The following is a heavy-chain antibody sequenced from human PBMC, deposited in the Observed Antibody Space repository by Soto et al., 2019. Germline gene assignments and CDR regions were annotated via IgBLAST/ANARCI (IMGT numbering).Heavy chain of an antibody. CDR2: IYWDDEK. CDR3: AHSVVAGLGYYFDY. V-gene: IGHV2-5*02. J-gene: IGHJ4*02. Sequence: QITLKESGPTLVKPTQTLTLTCTFSGFSLSSTRVAVGWIRQPPGKALEWLALIYWDDEKRYSPFLKSRLPITKDPSKNQVVLTMTNMDPVDTATYYCAHSVVAGLGYYFDYWGQGTLVTVSS. D-gene: IGHD6-19*01. CDR1: GFSLSSTRVA.